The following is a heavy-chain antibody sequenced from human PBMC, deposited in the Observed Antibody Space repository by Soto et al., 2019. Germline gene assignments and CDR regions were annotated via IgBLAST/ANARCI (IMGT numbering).Heavy chain of an antibody. CDR3: ARARNRYFDY. J-gene: IGHJ4*02. CDR2: VFRSGSI. D-gene: IGHD1-1*01. Sequence: SDTLSLTCNVSGGSMTTGSYFWSWIRQPPGKGLEWIGYVFRSGSINYSPSFKSRVTISIDTSKNQFSLMLKSVTAADTAVYFCARARNRYFDYWGQGALVTVSS. V-gene: IGHV4-61*01. CDR1: GGSMTTGSYF.